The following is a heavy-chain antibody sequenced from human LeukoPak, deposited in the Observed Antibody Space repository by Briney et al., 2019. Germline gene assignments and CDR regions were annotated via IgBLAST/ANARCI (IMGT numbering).Heavy chain of an antibody. Sequence: PGGSLRLSCAASGFTFSSYAMSWVRQAPGKGLEWVSSISGSGGSTYYADSVKGRFTISRDNSKNTLYLQMNSLRAEDTAVYYCAKLTVRGVIMPRHHYYFDYWGQGTLVTVSS. CDR1: GFTFSSYA. J-gene: IGHJ4*02. V-gene: IGHV3-23*01. CDR2: ISGSGGST. D-gene: IGHD3-10*01. CDR3: AKLTVRGVIMPRHHYYFDY.